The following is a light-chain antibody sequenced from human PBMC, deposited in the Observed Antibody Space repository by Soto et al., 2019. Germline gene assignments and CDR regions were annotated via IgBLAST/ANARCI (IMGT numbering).Light chain of an antibody. CDR3: QKYNSAPLT. V-gene: IGKV1-27*01. J-gene: IGKJ3*01. CDR2: AAS. CDR1: QGIYNH. Sequence: DIQLTQSPSSLSASVGDRVTITCRATQGIYNHLAWYQQKPGKVPKLLINAASTLQSGVPSRFSGSGSGTDFTLTISSLQPEDVATYYCQKYNSAPLTFGPGTKVEIK.